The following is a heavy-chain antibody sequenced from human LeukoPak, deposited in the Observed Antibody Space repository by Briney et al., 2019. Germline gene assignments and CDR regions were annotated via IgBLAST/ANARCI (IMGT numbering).Heavy chain of an antibody. CDR2: VSNDGTKK. Sequence: GGSLRLSCAASGFTFSAYGMHWVRQAPGKGLEWVAVVSNDGTKKDYADSVKGRFSISRDNSKNTLYLQMDSLRAEDTAVYYCAKGDNYYDSSGYYYVRALFDYWGQGTLVTVSS. D-gene: IGHD3-22*01. CDR3: AKGDNYYDSSGYYYVRALFDY. CDR1: GFTFSAYG. J-gene: IGHJ4*02. V-gene: IGHV3-30*18.